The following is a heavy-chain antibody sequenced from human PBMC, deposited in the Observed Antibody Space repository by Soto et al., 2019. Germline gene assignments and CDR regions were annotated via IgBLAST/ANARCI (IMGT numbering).Heavy chain of an antibody. J-gene: IGHJ3*02. CDR1: GGSISSGGYY. D-gene: IGHD4-17*01. CDR2: IYYSGST. V-gene: IGHV4-31*03. CDR3: AILATVTTHAFDI. Sequence: SSDTLSLTCTVSGGSISSGGYYWSWIRQHPGKGLEWIGYIYYSGSTYYNPSLKSRVTISVDTSKNQFSLKLSSVTAADTAVYYCAILATVTTHAFDIWGQGTMVTVSS.